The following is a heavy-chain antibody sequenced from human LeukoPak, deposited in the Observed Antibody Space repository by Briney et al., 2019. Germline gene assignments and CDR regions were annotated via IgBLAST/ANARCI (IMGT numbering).Heavy chain of an antibody. J-gene: IGHJ4*02. CDR1: GGSISSYY. CDR3: ARHRYSGSFYYFDY. CDR2: IYYSGST. Sequence: SETLSLTCTVSGGSISSYYWSWIRQPPGKELEWIGYIYYSGSTNYNPSLKSRVTISVDTSKNQFSLKLGSVTAADTAVYYCARHRYSGSFYYFDYWGQGTLVTVSS. D-gene: IGHD1-26*01. V-gene: IGHV4-59*08.